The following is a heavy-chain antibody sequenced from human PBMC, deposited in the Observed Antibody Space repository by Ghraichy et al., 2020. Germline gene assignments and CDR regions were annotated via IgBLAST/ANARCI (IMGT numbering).Heavy chain of an antibody. J-gene: IGHJ3*02. Sequence: GGSLRLSCAASGFTFEDYAMNWVRQRPGEGLEWVSGISWTSANIGYVDSVKGRFTISRDNAKNSLYLQMNSLRAEDTALYYCAKGLEARRVNAFDMWGEGRMVTASS. D-gene: IGHD3-22*01. CDR2: ISWTSANI. V-gene: IGHV3-9*01. CDR1: GFTFEDYA. CDR3: AKGLEARRVNAFDM.